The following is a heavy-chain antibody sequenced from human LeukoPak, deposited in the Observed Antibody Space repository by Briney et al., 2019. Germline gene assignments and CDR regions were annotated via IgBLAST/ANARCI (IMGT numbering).Heavy chain of an antibody. V-gene: IGHV1-8*01. CDR1: GYTFINYD. CDR3: ARPISGGLTGYWETYYYYGMDV. Sequence: ASVKVSCKASGYTFINYDINWVRQATGQGLEWVGYMNPKNGNTGYAQKLQGRVTMTTDTSTSTAYMELRSLRSDDTALYYCARPISGGLTGYWETYYYYGMDVWGQGTTVTVSS. CDR2: MNPKNGNT. D-gene: IGHD3-9*01. J-gene: IGHJ6*02.